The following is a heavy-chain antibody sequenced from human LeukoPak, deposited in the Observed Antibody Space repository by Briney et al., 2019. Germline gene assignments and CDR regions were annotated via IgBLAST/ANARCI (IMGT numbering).Heavy chain of an antibody. J-gene: IGHJ4*02. Sequence: GGSLRLSCAASGFTFSSYAMSWVRQAPGKGLEWVSAISGSGGSTYYADSVKGRFTISRDNSKNTLYLQMNSLGAEDTAVYYCAKARYYYDSSVPYYFDYWGQGTLVTVSS. V-gene: IGHV3-23*01. CDR1: GFTFSSYA. CDR3: AKARYYYDSSVPYYFDY. CDR2: ISGSGGST. D-gene: IGHD3-22*01.